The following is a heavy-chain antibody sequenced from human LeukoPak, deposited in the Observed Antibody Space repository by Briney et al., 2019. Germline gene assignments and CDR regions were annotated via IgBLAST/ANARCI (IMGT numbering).Heavy chain of an antibody. Sequence: EGSLRLSCAASGFTFSSDAMSWVRQAPGKGLEWDSDISGSGGSTYYADSVNGRFIISRDNSKNTLYLQMNSLRAEDTAVYYCAKRRLSAAGTGVLDYWGQGTLVTVSS. CDR1: GFTFSSDA. CDR2: ISGSGGST. CDR3: AKRRLSAAGTGVLDY. D-gene: IGHD6-13*01. V-gene: IGHV3-23*01. J-gene: IGHJ4*02.